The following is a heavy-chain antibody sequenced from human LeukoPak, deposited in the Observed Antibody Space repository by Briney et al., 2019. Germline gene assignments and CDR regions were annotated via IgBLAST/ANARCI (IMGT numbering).Heavy chain of an antibody. CDR3: AKDMSGYSYGYPLDY. CDR2: IHWNSGST. J-gene: IGHJ4*02. V-gene: IGHV3-20*04. CDR1: GFTFDDYG. D-gene: IGHD5-18*01. Sequence: GGSLRLSCVASGFTFDDYGISWVRQAPGKGLEWVSRIHWNSGSTRYVDSVKGRFTISRDDAKNSLYLQMNSLRAEDTALYYCAKDMSGYSYGYPLDYWGQGTLVTVSS.